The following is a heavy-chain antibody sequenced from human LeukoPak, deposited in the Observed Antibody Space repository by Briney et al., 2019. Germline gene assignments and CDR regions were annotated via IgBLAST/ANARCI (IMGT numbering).Heavy chain of an antibody. CDR2: ISYDGSNK. CDR1: GFTFSSYG. J-gene: IGHJ3*02. D-gene: IGHD3-22*01. Sequence: PGRSLRLSCAASGFTFSSYGMHWVRQAPGKGLEWVAVISYDGSNKYYADSVKGRFTISRDNSKNTLYLQMNSLRAEDTAVYYCAKDPSGVYDSSGYYYGRWAFDIWGQGTTVTVSS. CDR3: AKDPSGVYDSSGYYYGRWAFDI. V-gene: IGHV3-30*18.